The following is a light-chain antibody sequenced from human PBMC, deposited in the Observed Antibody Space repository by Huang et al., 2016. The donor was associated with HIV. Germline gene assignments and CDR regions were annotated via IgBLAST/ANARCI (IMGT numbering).Light chain of an antibody. CDR1: ESVGRN. CDR3: QQYSDWPIT. Sequence: EIVMTQSPATLSVSPGERVTLSCRASESVGRNLAWYQQKPGQAPRLLVYGASTRATGISARVSGRGSGTDFTLTITSLQSEQFAVYYCQQYSDWPITFGPGTKVDAK. J-gene: IGKJ3*01. CDR2: GAS. V-gene: IGKV3-15*01.